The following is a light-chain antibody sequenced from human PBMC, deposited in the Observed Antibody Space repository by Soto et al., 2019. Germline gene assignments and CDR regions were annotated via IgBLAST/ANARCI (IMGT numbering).Light chain of an antibody. V-gene: IGKV1-5*03. CDR3: QQYNDKWT. CDR1: KSISSW. CDR2: KAS. Sequence: DIQMTQYPSTLSASVGDRVTITCRSSKSISSWLAWYQQKPGKAPNLLIYKASSLQSGVPSRLSGRGSGTEFTLTISSLQPNDCGTYYCQQYNDKWTFGHGTKVEIK. J-gene: IGKJ1*01.